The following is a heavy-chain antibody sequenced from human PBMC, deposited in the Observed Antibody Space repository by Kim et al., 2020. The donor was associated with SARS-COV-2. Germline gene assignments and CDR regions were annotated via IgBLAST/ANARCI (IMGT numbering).Heavy chain of an antibody. CDR2: IYPGDSNT. D-gene: IGHD6-19*01. J-gene: IGHJ4*02. CDR3: AIPVLRTQYYFDY. CDR1: GYSFTTYW. Sequence: GESLKISCKGFGYSFTTYWIGWVRQMPGKGLEWMGIIYPGDSNTRYSPSFQGQVTISADKSISTAYLQWSSLKASDTAMYYCAIPVLRTQYYFDYWGQGTLVTVSS. V-gene: IGHV5-51*01.